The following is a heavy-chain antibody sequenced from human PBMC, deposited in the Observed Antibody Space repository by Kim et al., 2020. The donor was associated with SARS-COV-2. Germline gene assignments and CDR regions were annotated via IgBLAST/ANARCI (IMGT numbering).Heavy chain of an antibody. CDR3: ARGRICGRGDCYHDYFDY. J-gene: IGHJ4*02. CDR1: GFTFSSYA. CDR2: ISGSGGST. V-gene: IGHV3-23*01. Sequence: GGSLRLSCAASGFTFSSYAMSWVRQAPGKGLEWVSAISGSGGSTYYADSVKGRFTISRDNSKNTLYLQMNSLRAEDTAVYYCARGRICGRGDCYHDYFDYWGQGTMVTVSS. D-gene: IGHD2-21*02.